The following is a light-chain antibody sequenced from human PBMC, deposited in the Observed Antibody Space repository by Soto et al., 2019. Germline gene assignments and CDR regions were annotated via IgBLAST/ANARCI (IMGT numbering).Light chain of an antibody. CDR2: GAS. J-gene: IGKJ1*01. CDR3: QQYYDYPWK. V-gene: IGKV1-8*01. CDR1: QGISNY. Sequence: AIRLTQSPSSFSASTGDRVTITCRASQGISNYLAWFQQKPGRAPSLLIYGASTLQSGVPSRFSGSGFGADFTLTISNPQSEDFATYYCQQYYDYPWKFGQGTMVESK.